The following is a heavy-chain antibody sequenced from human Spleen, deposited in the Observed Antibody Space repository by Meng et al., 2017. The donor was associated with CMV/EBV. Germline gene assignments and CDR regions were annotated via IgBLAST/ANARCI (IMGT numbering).Heavy chain of an antibody. CDR3: ARERGGSYWGFDY. CDR1: GGSVS. Sequence: SETLSLTCTVSGGSVSWSWIRQPPGKGLEWIGYIYYSGSTKYNPSLKSRVTISVDTSKNQFSLKLTSVTAADTAVYYCARERGGSYWGFDYWGQGTLVTVSS. D-gene: IGHD2-21*01. CDR2: IYYSGST. V-gene: IGHV4-59*02. J-gene: IGHJ4*02.